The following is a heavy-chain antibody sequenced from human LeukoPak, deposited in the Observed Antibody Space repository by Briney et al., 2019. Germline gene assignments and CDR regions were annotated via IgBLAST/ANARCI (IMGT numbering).Heavy chain of an antibody. D-gene: IGHD2-15*01. Sequence: GGSLRLSCAASGFTFSSDAMSWVRQAPGKGLEWVSGITASGDRTYYADSVQGRFTMSRDNSKNTVYLQMNSLRVDDTAVYYCARRDIVVIVSASDYWGQGTLVTVSS. CDR1: GFTFSSDA. V-gene: IGHV3-23*01. CDR3: ARRDIVVIVSASDY. CDR2: ITASGDRT. J-gene: IGHJ4*02.